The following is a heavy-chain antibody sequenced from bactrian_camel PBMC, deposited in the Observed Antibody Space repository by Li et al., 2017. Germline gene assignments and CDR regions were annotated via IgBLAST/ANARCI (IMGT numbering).Heavy chain of an antibody. Sequence: HVQLVESGGGLVQPEHSLRLSCAVSGFSRSRAYMSWVRQAPGKGLEWVSSIYTSDGTTNSADSVKGRFTIFRENTENMLYLQMNSLKSEDTALYYCAKDVGVSWPTRDFAHWGQGTQVTVS. J-gene: IGHJ4*01. D-gene: IGHD3*01. CDR3: AKDVGVSWPTRDFAH. V-gene: IGHV3-2*01. CDR2: IYTSDGTT. CDR1: GFSRSRAY.